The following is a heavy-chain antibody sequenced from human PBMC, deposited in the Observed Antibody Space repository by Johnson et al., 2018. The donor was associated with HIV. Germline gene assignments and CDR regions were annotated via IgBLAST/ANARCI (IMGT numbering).Heavy chain of an antibody. D-gene: IGHD3-10*01. J-gene: IGHJ3*01. CDR3: ARDRLLWFRELWLHDVFDV. CDR2: ISYDGDNI. V-gene: IGHV3-30-3*01. Sequence: WVAVISYDGDNIYYADSVKGRFTISRDNSKNTLDLQVDSVRPEDTALYYCARDRLLWFRELWLHDVFDVWGQGTMVTVSS.